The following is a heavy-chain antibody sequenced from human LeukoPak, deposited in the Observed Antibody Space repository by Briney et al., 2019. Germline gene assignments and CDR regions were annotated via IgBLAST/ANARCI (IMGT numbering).Heavy chain of an antibody. CDR1: VFTFSTYA. V-gene: IGHV3-23*01. J-gene: IGHJ4*02. CDR2: ISGSDGRT. D-gene: IGHD1-26*01. CDR3: AKATVIIVGDGGPEDH. Sequence: PGGSLRLSCAASVFTFSTYAMSWVRQAPGKGLEWVSAISGSDGRTFYVDSVKGRFTISRDNSKNTLYLQMNSLRAEDTAVYYCAKATVIIVGDGGPEDHWGQGTLVTVSS.